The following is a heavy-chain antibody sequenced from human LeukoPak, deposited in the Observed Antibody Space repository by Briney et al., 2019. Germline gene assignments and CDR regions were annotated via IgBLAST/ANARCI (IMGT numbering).Heavy chain of an antibody. CDR1: GYTFTSYG. CDR2: MNPNSGNT. CDR3: ARGGPLPDP. V-gene: IGHV1-8*03. Sequence: GASVKVSCKASGYTFTSYGISWVRQATGQGLEWMGWMNPNSGNTGYAQKFQGRVTITRNTSISTAYMGLSSLRSEDTAVYYCARGGPLPDPWGQGTLVTVSS. J-gene: IGHJ5*02.